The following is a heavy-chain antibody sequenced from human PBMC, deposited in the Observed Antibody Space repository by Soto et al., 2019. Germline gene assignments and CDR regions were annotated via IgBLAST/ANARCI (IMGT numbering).Heavy chain of an antibody. CDR3: GSGRGYTWTF. CDR2: VNYSGGRT. Sequence: SETLSLTCAAYGESLSTYFLTWIRQPPGKGLEWIGEVNYSGGRTIYNPSLKSRITISMDPSKDQFSLKLSSVTAEDTAIYYCGSGRGYTWTFGGQGTLVTVSS. D-gene: IGHD5-12*01. J-gene: IGHJ4*02. CDR1: GESLSTYF. V-gene: IGHV4-34*01.